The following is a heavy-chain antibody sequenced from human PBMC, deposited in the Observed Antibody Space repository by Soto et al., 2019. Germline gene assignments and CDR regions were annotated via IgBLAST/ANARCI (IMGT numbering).Heavy chain of an antibody. V-gene: IGHV3-53*01. J-gene: IGHJ5*02. Sequence: EVQLVESGGGLIQPGGSLRLSCAASGFIVSDKYMTWVRQAPGKGLEWVSGIHRDGTTYYSDSVKGRCTISRDKSKNTPYLQMRSLRVEDTAMYHWARDPGHISGSVSFDPWGQGTMVTVSS. CDR1: GFIVSDKY. D-gene: IGHD3-10*01. CDR2: IHRDGTT. CDR3: ARDPGHISGSVSFDP.